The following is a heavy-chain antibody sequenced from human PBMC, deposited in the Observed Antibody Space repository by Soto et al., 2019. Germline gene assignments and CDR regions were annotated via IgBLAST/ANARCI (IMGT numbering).Heavy chain of an antibody. CDR1: GFTFSSYW. Sequence: GGSLRLSCAASGFTFSSYWMSWVRQAPGKGLEWVANIKQDGSEKYYLDSVKGRFTISRDNAKNSLYLQMNSLRAEDTAVYYCARIIFRGVSYRYFDYWGQGTLVTVSS. D-gene: IGHD3-16*02. V-gene: IGHV3-7*01. CDR2: IKQDGSEK. CDR3: ARIIFRGVSYRYFDY. J-gene: IGHJ4*02.